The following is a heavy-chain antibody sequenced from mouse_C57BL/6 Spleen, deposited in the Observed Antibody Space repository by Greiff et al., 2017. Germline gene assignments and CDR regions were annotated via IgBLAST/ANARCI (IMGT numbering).Heavy chain of an antibody. V-gene: IGHV3-6*01. D-gene: IGHD4-1*01. Sequence: EVKLMESGPGLVKPSQSLSLTCSVTGYSITSGYYWNWIRQFPGNKLEWMGYISYDGSNNYNPSLKNRISITRDTSKNQFFLKLNSVTTEDTATYYCARGELDYWGQGTTLTVSS. J-gene: IGHJ2*01. CDR2: ISYDGSN. CDR1: GYSITSGYY. CDR3: ARGELDY.